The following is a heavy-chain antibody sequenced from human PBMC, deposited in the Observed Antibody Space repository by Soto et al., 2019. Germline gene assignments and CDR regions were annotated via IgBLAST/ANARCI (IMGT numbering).Heavy chain of an antibody. CDR3: AKVGVSSQIIPATIGNYFDY. CDR1: GFTFSSYG. Sequence: GGSLRLSCAASGFTFSSYGMHWVRQAPGKGLEWVAVISYDGSNKYYADSVKGRFTISRDNSKNTLYLQMNSLRAEDTAVYYCAKVGVSSQIIPATIGNYFDYWGQGTLVTVSS. J-gene: IGHJ4*02. CDR2: ISYDGSNK. V-gene: IGHV3-30*18. D-gene: IGHD2-2*01.